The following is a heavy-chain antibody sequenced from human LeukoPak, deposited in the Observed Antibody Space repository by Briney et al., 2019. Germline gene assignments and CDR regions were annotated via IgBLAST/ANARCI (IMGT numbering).Heavy chain of an antibody. CDR2: MSSINSAT. D-gene: IGHD3-10*01. Sequence: PWGSLRLSCSVSGCTFRSQSMNWVRQAQRKGLELVSGMSSINSATFYADSVKGRFTISKDTSSTNLYLQINTLKDDDTTLDYFANVRPGPMARNRGAAYWGPGTLVTVSS. CDR3: ANVRPGPMARNRGAAY. J-gene: IGHJ4*02. V-gene: IGHV3-23*01. CDR1: GCTFRSQS.